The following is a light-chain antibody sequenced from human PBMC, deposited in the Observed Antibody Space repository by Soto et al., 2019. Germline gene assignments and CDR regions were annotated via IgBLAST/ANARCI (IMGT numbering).Light chain of an antibody. CDR1: QSICSW. J-gene: IGKJ2*01. Sequence: DIQMTQSPSTLSASVGDRVTITCRASQSICSWLAWYQQKPGKAPKLLIYDASSLESGVPSRFSGSGSGTQFTLTISSLQPDDFATYYCQQYNSYSPYTLGQRTKLEIK. CDR3: QQYNSYSPYT. CDR2: DAS. V-gene: IGKV1-5*01.